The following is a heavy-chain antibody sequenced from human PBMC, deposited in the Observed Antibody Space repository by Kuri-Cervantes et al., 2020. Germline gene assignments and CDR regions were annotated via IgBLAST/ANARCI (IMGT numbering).Heavy chain of an antibody. J-gene: IGHJ6*04. CDR3: ARDRYMDV. CDR1: GGSIDTYY. CDR2: IYYIASA. V-gene: IGHV4-59*01. Sequence: SETLSLTCTVSGGSIDTYYWTWIRQPPGKGLEWIGYIYYIASANYNPSLKSRGHISVDRSKNQISLNLTSVTAADTAVYYCARDRYMDVWGKGTMVTVSS. D-gene: IGHD3-16*02.